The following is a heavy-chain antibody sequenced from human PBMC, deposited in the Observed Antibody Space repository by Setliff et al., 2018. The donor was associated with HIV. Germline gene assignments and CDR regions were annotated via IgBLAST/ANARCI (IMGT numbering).Heavy chain of an antibody. CDR2: IHYSGTS. Sequence: PSETLSLTCTVSGGSISSGSYYWSWIRQPAGKGLEWIGHIHYSGTSNYNSSLKSRIVISLDTSKKQFSLHFYSVTAADTAVYYCARSRIRGYYDTSPAMAFDIWGQGTMVTVSS. CDR1: GGSISSGSYY. CDR3: ARSRIRGYYDTSPAMAFDI. J-gene: IGHJ3*02. V-gene: IGHV4-61*09. D-gene: IGHD3-22*01.